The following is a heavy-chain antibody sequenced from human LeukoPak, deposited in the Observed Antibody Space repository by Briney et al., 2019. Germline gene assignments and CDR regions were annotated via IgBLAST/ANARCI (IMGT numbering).Heavy chain of an antibody. Sequence: SETLSLTCTVSGGSISSGSYYWSWIRQPARKGLEWIGRIYTSGSTNYNPSLKSRVTISVDTSKNQFSLKLSSVTAADTAVYYCARVSYAYYDFWSGYRSQEPMLVFDIWGQGTMATVSS. D-gene: IGHD3-3*01. V-gene: IGHV4-61*02. CDR3: ARVSYAYYDFWSGYRSQEPMLVFDI. CDR1: GGSISSGSYY. CDR2: IYTSGST. J-gene: IGHJ3*02.